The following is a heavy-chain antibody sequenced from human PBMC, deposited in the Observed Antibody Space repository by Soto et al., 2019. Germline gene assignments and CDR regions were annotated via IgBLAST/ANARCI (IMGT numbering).Heavy chain of an antibody. Sequence: QVQLVQSGAEVKKPGSSVKVSCKASGGTFSSYAISWVRQAPGQGLEWMGGIIPIFGTANYAQKFQGRVTITADKSTSTAYMELSSLRSEDTAVYYCARAERWGTVTSNHWYFDLWGRGTLDTVSS. CDR3: ARAERWGTVTSNHWYFDL. J-gene: IGHJ2*01. V-gene: IGHV1-69*06. D-gene: IGHD4-17*01. CDR1: GGTFSSYA. CDR2: IIPIFGTA.